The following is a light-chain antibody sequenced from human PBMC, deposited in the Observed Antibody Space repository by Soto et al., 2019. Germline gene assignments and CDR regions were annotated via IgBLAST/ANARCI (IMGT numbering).Light chain of an antibody. Sequence: DIQLTQSPSFLAASVGDRVTSTCRASQGINIFLAWFQQKPGKAPNLLISAASTLQSGVPSRFSGSGSETEFTLTITSLQPEDSATYYCLQHKSYPITFGQGTRLEIK. CDR1: QGINIF. V-gene: IGKV1-9*01. CDR3: LQHKSYPIT. J-gene: IGKJ5*01. CDR2: AAS.